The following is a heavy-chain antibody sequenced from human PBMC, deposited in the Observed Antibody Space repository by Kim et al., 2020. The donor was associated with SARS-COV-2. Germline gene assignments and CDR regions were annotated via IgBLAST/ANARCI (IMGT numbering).Heavy chain of an antibody. CDR2: ISWNSGSI. D-gene: IGHD6-13*01. CDR1: GFTFDDYA. J-gene: IGHJ3*02. V-gene: IGHV3-9*01. CDR3: AKDLSQLVSAFDI. Sequence: GGSLRLSCAASGFTFDDYAMHWVRQAPGKGLEWVSGISWNSGSIGYADSVKGRFTISRDNAKNSLYLQMNSLRAEDTALYYCAKDLSQLVSAFDIWGQGTMVTVSS.